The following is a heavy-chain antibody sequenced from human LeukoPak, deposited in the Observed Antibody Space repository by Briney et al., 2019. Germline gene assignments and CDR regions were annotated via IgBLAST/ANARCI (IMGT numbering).Heavy chain of an antibody. CDR3: AREWVGTTGVHYYFDH. CDR2: ISYDGSNK. Sequence: GGSLRLSCAASGFTFSSYGMHWVRQAPGKGLEWVAVISYDGSNKYYADSVKGRFTISRDNSKNTLYLQMNSLRAEDTAVYYCAREWVGTTGVHYYFDHWGQGTLVTVSS. CDR1: GFTFSSYG. V-gene: IGHV3-30*03. J-gene: IGHJ4*02. D-gene: IGHD1-26*01.